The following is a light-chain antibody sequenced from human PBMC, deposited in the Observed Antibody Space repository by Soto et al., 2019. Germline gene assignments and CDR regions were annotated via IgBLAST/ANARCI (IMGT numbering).Light chain of an antibody. V-gene: IGLV2-14*01. Sequence: QSVLTQPRSVSGSPGQSVTISCTGTSSDVGGYNYVSWHQQHPGKAPKLMIYDVSNRPSGVSNRFSGSKSGNTASLTISGLQAEDEADYYCSSYTSSSTYVFGTGTKVTVL. CDR1: SSDVGGYNY. CDR2: DVS. J-gene: IGLJ1*01. CDR3: SSYTSSSTYV.